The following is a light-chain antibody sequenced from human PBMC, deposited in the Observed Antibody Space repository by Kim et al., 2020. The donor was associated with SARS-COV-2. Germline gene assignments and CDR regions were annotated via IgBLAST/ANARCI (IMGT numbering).Light chain of an antibody. Sequence: PGERATLSCRASQSVSNNFSWYQQKPGQAPRLLIYAASNRATGIPARFSGSGSGTDFTLTISSLEPEDFALYYCQQRSSWPRSTFVGGTKLE. J-gene: IGKJ4*01. CDR1: QSVSNN. CDR2: AAS. CDR3: QQRSSWPRST. V-gene: IGKV3-11*01.